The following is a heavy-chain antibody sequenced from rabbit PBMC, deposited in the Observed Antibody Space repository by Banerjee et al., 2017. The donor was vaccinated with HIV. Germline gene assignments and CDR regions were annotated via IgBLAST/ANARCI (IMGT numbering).Heavy chain of an antibody. J-gene: IGHJ3*01. CDR3: ARVGGWGGGDL. CDR1: GSDISSNA. CDR2: IYSSNGDK. D-gene: IGHD4-1*01. V-gene: IGHV1S47*01. Sequence: QEQLVESGGGLVQPEGSLTLTCKASGSDISSNAMCWVRQAPGKGLELIACIYSSNGDKWYASWVNGRFTISRSTSLNTVDLKMTSLTVADTATYFCARVGGWGGGDLWGQGTL.